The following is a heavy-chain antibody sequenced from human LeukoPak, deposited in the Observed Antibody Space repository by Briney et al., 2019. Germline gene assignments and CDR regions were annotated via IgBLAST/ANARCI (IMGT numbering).Heavy chain of an antibody. CDR2: FDPEDGET. Sequence: ASVKVSCRVSGYTLTELSMHWVRQAPGKGLEWMGGFDPEDGETIYAQKFQGRVTMTEDTSTDTAYMELSSLRSEDTAVYYCATDRPRLLWFGELLLVYWGQGTLATVSS. CDR3: ATDRPRLLWFGELLLVY. D-gene: IGHD3-10*01. J-gene: IGHJ4*02. CDR1: GYTLTELS. V-gene: IGHV1-24*01.